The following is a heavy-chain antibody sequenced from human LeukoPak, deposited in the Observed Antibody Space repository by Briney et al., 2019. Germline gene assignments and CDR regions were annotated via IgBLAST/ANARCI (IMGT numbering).Heavy chain of an antibody. Sequence: PSETLSLTCAVYGGSFSGYYWSWIRQPPGKGLEWIGEINHSGSTNYNPSLKSRVTISVDTSKNQFSLKLSSVTAADTAVYYCARGGYYDSSGPFDHWGQGTLITVSS. CDR2: INHSGST. CDR3: ARGGYYDSSGPFDH. V-gene: IGHV4-34*01. CDR1: GGSFSGYY. D-gene: IGHD3-22*01. J-gene: IGHJ4*02.